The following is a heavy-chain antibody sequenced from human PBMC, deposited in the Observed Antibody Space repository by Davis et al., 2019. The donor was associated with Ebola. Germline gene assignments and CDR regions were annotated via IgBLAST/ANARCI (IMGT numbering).Heavy chain of an antibody. J-gene: IGHJ6*02. Sequence: ASAQVSCKASAYTFNSYCPSWVRQAPGQGLEWLGWISTYTGNAYYAQIAHGIITVTAETSTSTAYMELRSLRSDDTAVYYSARDSYSNNGNGVDVWGQGTTVTVSS. V-gene: IGHV1-18*01. CDR1: AYTFNSYC. CDR2: ISTYTGNA. CDR3: ARDSYSNNGNGVDV. D-gene: IGHD2-8*01.